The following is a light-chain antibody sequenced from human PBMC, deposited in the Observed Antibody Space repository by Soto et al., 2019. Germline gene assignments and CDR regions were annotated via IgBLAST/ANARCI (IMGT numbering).Light chain of an antibody. CDR2: GAS. CDR1: QSVSSSY. J-gene: IGKJ4*01. Sequence: ELVLTQSPGTLSLSPGEIATLSCRASQSVSSSYLAWYQQKPGQAPRLLIYGASSRATGIPDRFSGSGSGTDFTLTISRLEPEDFAVYYCQQYGSSPLTFGGGPKVDI. CDR3: QQYGSSPLT. V-gene: IGKV3-20*01.